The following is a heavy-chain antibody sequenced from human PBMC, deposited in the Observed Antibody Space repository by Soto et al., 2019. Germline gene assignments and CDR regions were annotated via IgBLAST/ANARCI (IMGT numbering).Heavy chain of an antibody. D-gene: IGHD3-16*01. CDR1: GFTFSSYS. V-gene: IGHV3-48*02. CDR2: ISSSSGAV. J-gene: IGHJ4*02. Sequence: GGSLRLSCAASGFTFSSYSMNWVRQAPGKGLEWVSYISSSSGAVYYADSVKGRFTVSGDNAKNSLYLQMNSLRDEDTAVYYCARDSGGYDYVWPFEYWGQGTLVTVSS. CDR3: ARDSGGYDYVWPFEY.